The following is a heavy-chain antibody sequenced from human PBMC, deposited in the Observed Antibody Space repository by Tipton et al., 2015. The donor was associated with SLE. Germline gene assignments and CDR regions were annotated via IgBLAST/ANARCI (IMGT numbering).Heavy chain of an antibody. CDR1: GYSINSGYY. Sequence: TLSLTCAVSGYSINSGYYWGWIRQPPGKGLEWIGSIYHSGSTYYTPPLRSRVTISIDTSRNQFSLKVTSLTAADTAIYYCARGLEWSGVDYWGQGTLVTVSS. CDR3: ARGLEWSGVDY. J-gene: IGHJ4*02. V-gene: IGHV4-38-2*01. CDR2: IYHSGST. D-gene: IGHD3-3*01.